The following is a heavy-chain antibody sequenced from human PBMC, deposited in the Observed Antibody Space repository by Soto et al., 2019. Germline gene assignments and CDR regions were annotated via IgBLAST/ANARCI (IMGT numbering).Heavy chain of an antibody. V-gene: IGHV1-18*01. CDR2: ISGYNGHT. D-gene: IGHD3-22*01. CDR3: ARDMDYYESSGQRAAFDI. CDR1: GYTFTSYG. J-gene: IGHJ3*02. Sequence: QVQLVQSGAEVKKPGASVKVSCKASGYTFTSYGISWVRQAPGQRLEWMGWISGYNGHTNYAQKFQGRVTMTTDTSKRASFMVLRGLRSDATAVSYCARDMDYYESSGQRAAFDIWGQGTMVTVSS.